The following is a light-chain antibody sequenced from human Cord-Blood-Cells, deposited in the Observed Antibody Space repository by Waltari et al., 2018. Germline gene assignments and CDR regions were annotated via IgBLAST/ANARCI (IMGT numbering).Light chain of an antibody. J-gene: IGKJ2*03. CDR1: QSISSY. CDR3: QQSYSTPYMYS. Sequence: DIQMTQSPSSLSASVGDRVTITCRASQSISSYLNWYQQKPGKAHKLLIYAASSLQSGVPSRFSGSGSGTDFTLTISSLQPEDFATYYCQQSYSTPYMYSFGQGTKLEIK. V-gene: IGKV1-39*01. CDR2: AAS.